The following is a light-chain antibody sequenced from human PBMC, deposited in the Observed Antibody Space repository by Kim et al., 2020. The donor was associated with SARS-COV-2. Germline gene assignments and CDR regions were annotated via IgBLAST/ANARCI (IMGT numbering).Light chain of an antibody. CDR3: CSYAGSTISI. CDR1: NRDVGGYNL. Sequence: GQSITISCTGTNRDVGGYNLVSWYQQHPGKAPKLMIYEVFARPSGVSDRFSGSKSGNMASLTISGLQAEDEADYYCCSYAGSTISIFGGGTQLTVL. J-gene: IGLJ2*01. CDR2: EVF. V-gene: IGLV2-23*02.